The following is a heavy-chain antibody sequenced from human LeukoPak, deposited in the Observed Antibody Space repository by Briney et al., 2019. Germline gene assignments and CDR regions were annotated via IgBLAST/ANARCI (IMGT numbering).Heavy chain of an antibody. V-gene: IGHV4-34*01. CDR3: ARVDTAMVTGDYYYYYGMDV. CDR2: INHSGST. J-gene: IGHJ6*02. Sequence: PSETLFLTCAVYGGSFSGYYWSWIRQPPGKGLEWIGEINHSGSTNYNPSLKSRLTISVDTSKNQFSLKLSSLTAAATAVYYCARVDTAMVTGDYYYYYGMDVWGQGTTVTVSS. D-gene: IGHD5-18*01. CDR1: GGSFSGYY.